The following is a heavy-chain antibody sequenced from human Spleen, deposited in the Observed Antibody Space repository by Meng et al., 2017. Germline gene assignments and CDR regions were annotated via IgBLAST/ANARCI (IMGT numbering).Heavy chain of an antibody. Sequence: GESLKTSCAASGFPVSSNYMSWVRQAPGKGLEWVSVIYSSGSTYYADSVKGRFTISRDNSKNTLYLQMNSLRAEDTAVYYCARDGGGEYYYYGMDVWGQGTTVTVSS. CDR2: IYSSGST. CDR1: GFPVSSNY. CDR3: ARDGGGEYYYYGMDV. V-gene: IGHV3-66*03. D-gene: IGHD3-16*01. J-gene: IGHJ6*02.